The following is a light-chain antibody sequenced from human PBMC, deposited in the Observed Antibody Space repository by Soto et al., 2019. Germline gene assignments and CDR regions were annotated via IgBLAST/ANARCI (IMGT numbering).Light chain of an antibody. CDR3: QQYETFSGT. CDR2: DAS. Sequence: GDRVTITCRASQSISSWLAWYQQKPGKAPKLLIYDASSLESGVPSRFSGSGSGTEFTPTISSLQPDDFATYYCQQYETFSGTFGPGTKVDI. CDR1: QSISSW. J-gene: IGKJ1*01. V-gene: IGKV1-5*01.